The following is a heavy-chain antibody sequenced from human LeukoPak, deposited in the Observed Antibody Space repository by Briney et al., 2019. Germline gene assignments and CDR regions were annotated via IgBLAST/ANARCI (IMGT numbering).Heavy chain of an antibody. V-gene: IGHV1-8*01. D-gene: IGHD5-12*01. CDR1: GYTFTSYD. Sequence: ASVKVSCKASGYTFTSYDINWVRQATGQGLEWMGWMNPNSGNTGYAQKFQGRVTMTRNTSISTAYMELGSLRSEDTAVYYCARGRVVRYSGYDYLVDYWGQGTLVTVSS. CDR3: ARGRVVRYSGYDYLVDY. CDR2: MNPNSGNT. J-gene: IGHJ4*02.